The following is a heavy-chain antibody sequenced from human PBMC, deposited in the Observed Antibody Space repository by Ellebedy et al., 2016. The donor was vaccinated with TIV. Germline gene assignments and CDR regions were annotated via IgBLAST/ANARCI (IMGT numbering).Heavy chain of an antibody. CDR2: IRGDGDGT. J-gene: IGHJ5*02. CDR3: TRDVDATGSTGAGPES. CDR1: GFSFSTYW. V-gene: IGHV3-74*01. Sequence: PGGSLRLSCAASGFSFSTYWMHWVRQAPGKGLVWVSRIRGDGDGTSYADSVKGRFALSRDNAKNTLYLQMNSLTAEGTAVYYCTRDVDATGSTGAGPESWGQGTLVIVSS. D-gene: IGHD3-10*01.